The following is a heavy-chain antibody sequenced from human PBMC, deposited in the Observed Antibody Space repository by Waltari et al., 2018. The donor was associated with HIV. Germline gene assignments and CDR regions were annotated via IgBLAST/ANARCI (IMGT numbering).Heavy chain of an antibody. D-gene: IGHD5-18*01. V-gene: IGHV3-74*01. J-gene: IGHJ4*02. CDR3: ARGGGYSYGYVGY. CDR2: INSDGSTT. Sequence: EVQLVESGGGIVQPGGSLSLSCAASGFTFTNFWMHWVRQVQGQGLVWVSRINSDGSTTTYADSVKGRFTISRDNAKNTLYLQMNSLRDEDTAVYYCARGGGYSYGYVGYWGQGTLVTVSS. CDR1: GFTFTNFW.